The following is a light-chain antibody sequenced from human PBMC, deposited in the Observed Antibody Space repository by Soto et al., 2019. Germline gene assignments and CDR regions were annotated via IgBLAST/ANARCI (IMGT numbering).Light chain of an antibody. CDR3: AAWDDSLSGPV. J-gene: IGLJ2*01. CDR1: RSNIGSNT. CDR2: SSN. Sequence: QSVLTQPPSASGTPGQRVTVSCSGSRSNIGSNTVNWYQQFPGTAPKLLIYSSNQRPSGVTDRFSGSKSGTSASLATSGLQSEDEADYYCAAWDDSLSGPVFGGGTKLTVL. V-gene: IGLV1-44*01.